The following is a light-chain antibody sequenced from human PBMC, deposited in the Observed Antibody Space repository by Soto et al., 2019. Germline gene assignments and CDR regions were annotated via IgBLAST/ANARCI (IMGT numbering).Light chain of an antibody. V-gene: IGKV3D-15*01. J-gene: IGKJ5*01. CDR2: DAS. Sequence: EIPMTQSPATLSVSPGERVTLSCRASQSVYGNLAWYQQKPGQAPRLLVYDASNRANGIPARFSGSGSGTEFTLTISGLQSEDFAVYYGQQYNTWPPITFGQGARLEIK. CDR1: QSVYGN. CDR3: QQYNTWPPIT.